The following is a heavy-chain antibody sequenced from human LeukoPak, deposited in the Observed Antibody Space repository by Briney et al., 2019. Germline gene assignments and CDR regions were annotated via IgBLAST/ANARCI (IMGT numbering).Heavy chain of an antibody. D-gene: IGHD4-17*01. Sequence: PRGSLRLSCAATGFTLSSYWMSWVPQAPGKGLEWVASIKQDGSEKYYVDSVKGRFTISRDNAKNSLYLQMNSLRAEDTALYYCARAPGEGWFDPWGQGTLVTVSS. CDR1: GFTLSSYW. V-gene: IGHV3-7*01. J-gene: IGHJ5*02. CDR2: IKQDGSEK. CDR3: ARAPGEGWFDP.